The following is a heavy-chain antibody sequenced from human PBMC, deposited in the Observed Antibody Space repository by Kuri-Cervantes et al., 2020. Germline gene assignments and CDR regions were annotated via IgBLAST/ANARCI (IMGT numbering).Heavy chain of an antibody. CDR1: GFTFSHYA. V-gene: IGHV3-69-1*01. Sequence: GGSLRLSCAASGFTFSHYAMTWVRQVPGKGLEWVSSISSSSTMYCADSVKGRFTISRDNAKNSLYLQMNSLRAEDTAVYYCARASYYDSSGYYFYFDYWGQGTLVTVSS. CDR2: ISSSSTM. J-gene: IGHJ4*02. D-gene: IGHD3-22*01. CDR3: ARASYYDSSGYYFYFDY.